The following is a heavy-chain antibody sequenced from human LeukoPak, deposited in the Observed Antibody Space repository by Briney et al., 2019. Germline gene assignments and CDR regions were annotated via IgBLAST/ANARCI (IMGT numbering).Heavy chain of an antibody. J-gene: IGHJ4*02. CDR2: IYSGGGT. CDR1: GFTVSSNY. D-gene: IGHD5-18*01. V-gene: IGHV3-53*01. Sequence: GGSLRLPCAASGFTVSSNYMSWVRQAPGEGLEWVSIIYSGGGTYYADSVKGRFTISRDNSKNTLFLQMISLSAEDTAVYYCAKGGYTYGHFDYWGQGALVTVSS. CDR3: AKGGYTYGHFDY.